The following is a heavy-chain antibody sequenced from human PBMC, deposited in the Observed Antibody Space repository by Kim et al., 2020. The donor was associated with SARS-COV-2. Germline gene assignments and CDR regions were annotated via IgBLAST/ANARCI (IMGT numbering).Heavy chain of an antibody. CDR1: GYSFTNSW. CDR2: IYPGDSGT. V-gene: IGHV5-51*01. CDR3: ARQAGGAADGSCCWFDF. J-gene: IGHJ5*01. D-gene: IGHD6-13*01. Sequence: GESLKISCKVSGYSFTNSWLGWVRQMPGKGLEWMGIIYPGDSGTRYSPSFQGQVTFSVDKSISTAYLQWNSLKASDTAMYYCARQAGGAADGSCCWFDFWGQGTLVTVSS.